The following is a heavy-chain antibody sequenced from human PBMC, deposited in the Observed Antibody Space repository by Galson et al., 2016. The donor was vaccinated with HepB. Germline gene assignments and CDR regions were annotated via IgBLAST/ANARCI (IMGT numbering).Heavy chain of an antibody. CDR3: AKDRLSGHGDYSWGIFDI. CDR2: ISASGGSK. V-gene: IGHV3-23*01. Sequence: SLRLSCAGSGLSLSPYAMSWGRQAPGKGLEWFSGISASGGSKTYADSVRGRFIISRDNSNNKLFLQMNSLTTEDTAIYFCAKDRLSGHGDYSWGIFDIWGRGTEVTVSS. D-gene: IGHD4-17*01. J-gene: IGHJ3*02. CDR1: GLSLSPYA.